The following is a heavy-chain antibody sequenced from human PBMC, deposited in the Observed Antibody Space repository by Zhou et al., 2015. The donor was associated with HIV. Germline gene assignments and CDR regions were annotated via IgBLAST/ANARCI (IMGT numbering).Heavy chain of an antibody. J-gene: IGHJ4*02. Sequence: QVQLVQSAAEVRKPGASVKVSCKASGYTFTSYDITWVRQAPGHGLEWMGWISVYNGDTKYAQKVQGRVTMTADTSTSTTYMELRSLTSDDTAIYYCTRGRWEVPDAYWGQGSLVTVSP. CDR2: ISVYNGDT. CDR1: GYTFTSYD. CDR3: TRGRWEVPDAY. V-gene: IGHV1-18*01. D-gene: IGHD1-26*01.